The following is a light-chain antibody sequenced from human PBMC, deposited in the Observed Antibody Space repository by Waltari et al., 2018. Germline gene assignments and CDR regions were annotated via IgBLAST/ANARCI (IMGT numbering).Light chain of an antibody. CDR2: GAS. Sequence: EIVLTQAPGTLSLSPGERATLSCRASQSVRSDYLAWYQRKPGQSPRLLIYGASSRATGVADRYSGSGSGTDFTLTINRLEREDFAVFYCQQYGSPPYTFGQGTKLEIK. J-gene: IGKJ2*01. CDR1: QSVRSDY. V-gene: IGKV3-20*01. CDR3: QQYGSPPYT.